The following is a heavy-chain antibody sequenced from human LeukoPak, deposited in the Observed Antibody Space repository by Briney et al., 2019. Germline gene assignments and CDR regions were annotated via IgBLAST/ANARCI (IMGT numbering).Heavy chain of an antibody. Sequence: GQSLRISGKRSGASFTTYWIGWVRKMPGKGLEWMAIIDAGDAETRYSPALQGQVTISADRSTSTAYLEWSSLKAADTAIYYCARFTPTGKYFYYCGQGNLVTVSS. CDR3: ARFTPTGKYFYY. J-gene: IGHJ4*02. CDR2: IDAGDAET. D-gene: IGHD1-1*01. CDR1: GASFTTYW. V-gene: IGHV5-51*01.